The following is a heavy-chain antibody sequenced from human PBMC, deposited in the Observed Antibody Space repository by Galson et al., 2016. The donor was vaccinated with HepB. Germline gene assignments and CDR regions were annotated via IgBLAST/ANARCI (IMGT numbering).Heavy chain of an antibody. D-gene: IGHD3-3*01. CDR2: INWNSGRL. CDR3: AKDFTAIVFGRAFDI. V-gene: IGHV3-9*01. J-gene: IGHJ3*02. Sequence: SLRLSCAASEFTFDDYAMHWVRQAPGKGLEWVSGINWNSGRLAYADSVKGRFTISRDNAKNSLYLQMSSLRVEDTALYYCAKDFTAIVFGRAFDIGGQGTGVTVSS. CDR1: EFTFDDYA.